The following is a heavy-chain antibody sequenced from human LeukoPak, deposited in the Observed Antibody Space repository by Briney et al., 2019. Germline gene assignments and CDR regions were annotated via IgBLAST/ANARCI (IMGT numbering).Heavy chain of an antibody. Sequence: GGSLRLSCAASGFTFSIYAMSWVRQAPGEGLEWVSVISYDGSNKYYADSVKGRFTISRDNSKNTLYLQMNSLRAEDTAVYYCARDRSGSYFHHGHPPLFDYWGQGTLVTVSS. CDR1: GFTFSIYA. D-gene: IGHD1-26*01. CDR2: ISYDGSNK. V-gene: IGHV3-30-3*01. CDR3: ARDRSGSYFHHGHPPLFDY. J-gene: IGHJ4*02.